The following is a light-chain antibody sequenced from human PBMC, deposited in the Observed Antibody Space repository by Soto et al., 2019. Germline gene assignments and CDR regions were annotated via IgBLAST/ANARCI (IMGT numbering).Light chain of an antibody. Sequence: QSVLTQPPSVSAAPGQKVTISCSGSSSNIGGNSVSWYQQLLGTAPKLLIYDDNKRPSGIPDRFSGSKSGTSATLGITGFQTGDEADYYCGSWDSSLSAYVFGTGTKVTAL. CDR1: SSNIGGNS. J-gene: IGLJ1*01. CDR2: DDN. CDR3: GSWDSSLSAYV. V-gene: IGLV1-51*01.